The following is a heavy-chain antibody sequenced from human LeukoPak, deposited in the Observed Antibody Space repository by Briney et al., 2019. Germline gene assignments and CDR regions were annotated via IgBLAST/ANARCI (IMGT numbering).Heavy chain of an antibody. J-gene: IGHJ6*03. CDR2: IYYSGST. CDR1: GESFRGYY. CDR3: ASLSAYYYSMDV. D-gene: IGHD2-21*01. V-gene: IGHV4-34*01. Sequence: PSETLSLTCAVYGESFRGYYWSWIRQPPGKGLEWIGSIYYSGSTYYNPSLKSRVTISVDTSKNQFSLKLSSVTAADTAVFYCASLSAYYYSMDVWGKGTTVTISS.